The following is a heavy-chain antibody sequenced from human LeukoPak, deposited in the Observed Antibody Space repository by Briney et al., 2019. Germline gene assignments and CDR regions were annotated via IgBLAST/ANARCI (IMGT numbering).Heavy chain of an antibody. CDR1: GFIFSEFY. V-gene: IGHV3-11*01. Sequence: PGGSLRLSCAASGFIFSEFYMSWVRQSPGKGLEWISYISGSGHDINYVDSVKGRFTVSRDNAKNSLYLQMNSLSADDTAIYYRARTARSGDIRGQGTLVTVSS. D-gene: IGHD1-1*01. CDR3: ARTARSGDI. CDR2: ISGSGHDI. J-gene: IGHJ4*02.